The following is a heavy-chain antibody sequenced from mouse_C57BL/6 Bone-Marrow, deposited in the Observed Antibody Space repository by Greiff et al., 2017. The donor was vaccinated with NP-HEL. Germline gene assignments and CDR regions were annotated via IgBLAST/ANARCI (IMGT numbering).Heavy chain of an antibody. D-gene: IGHD1-1*01. J-gene: IGHJ1*03. CDR3: ARVPTGSSYGYFDV. V-gene: IGHV7-3*01. CDR1: GFTFTDYY. CDR2: IRNKANGYTT. Sequence: EVQVVESGGGLVQPGGSLSLSCAASGFTFTDYYMSWVRQPPGKALEWLGFIRNKANGYTTEYSASVKGRFTISRDNSQSILYLQMNALRAEDSATYYCARVPTGSSYGYFDVWGTGTTVTVSS.